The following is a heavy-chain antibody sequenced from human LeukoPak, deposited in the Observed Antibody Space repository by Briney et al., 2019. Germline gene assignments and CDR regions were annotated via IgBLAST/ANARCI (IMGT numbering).Heavy chain of an antibody. CDR2: INPHSGGT. D-gene: IGHD3-3*01. CDR3: ARATEPIFGVVIGY. CDR1: GYTLTGYF. J-gene: IGHJ4*02. Sequence: ASVKVSCKASGYTLTGYFIHWVRQAPGQGLEWMGRINPHSGGTNYAQKFQDRVTMTRDTSISIASMELSRLQSDDTAVYYCARATEPIFGVVIGYWGQGTLVTVSS. V-gene: IGHV1-2*02.